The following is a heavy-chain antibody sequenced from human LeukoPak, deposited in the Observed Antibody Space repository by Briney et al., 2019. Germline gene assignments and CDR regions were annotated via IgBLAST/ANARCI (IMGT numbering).Heavy chain of an antibody. V-gene: IGHV1-2*02. CDR2: INPNSGGT. CDR1: GYTFTGYY. CDR3: ARQNPNSIAAELYFDY. D-gene: IGHD6-13*01. J-gene: IGHJ4*02. Sequence: GASVKVSCKASGYTFTGYYMHWVRQAPGQGLEGMGWINPNSGGTNYAQKFQGRVTMTRDTSISTAYMELSRLRSDDTAVYYCARQNPNSIAAELYFDYWGQGTLVTVSS.